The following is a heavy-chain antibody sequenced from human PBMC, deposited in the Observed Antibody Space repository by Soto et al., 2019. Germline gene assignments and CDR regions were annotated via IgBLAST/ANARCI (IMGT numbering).Heavy chain of an antibody. Sequence: GGSLRLSCAASGFTFSSYAMSWVRQAPGKGLEWVSAISGSGGSTYYADSVKGRFTISRDNSKNTLYLQMNSLRAEDTAVYYCANSRNIVGETGFFYYWGQGTLVTVSS. V-gene: IGHV3-23*01. D-gene: IGHD1-26*01. CDR2: ISGSGGST. J-gene: IGHJ4*02. CDR3: ANSRNIVGETGFFYY. CDR1: GFTFSSYA.